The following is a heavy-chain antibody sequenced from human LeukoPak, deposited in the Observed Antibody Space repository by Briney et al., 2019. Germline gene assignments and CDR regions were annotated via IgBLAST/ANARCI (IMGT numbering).Heavy chain of an antibody. CDR1: GNYW. J-gene: IGHJ3*02. CDR3: ARDSPKQWLVTDAFDI. CDR2: INSDGSWT. Sequence: GGSLRLSCAASGNYWMHWVRQAPGKGLVWVSHINSDGSWTSYADSVKGRFTISRDNAKNSLYLQMNSLRAEDTAVYYCARDSPKQWLVTDAFDIWGQGTMVTVSS. D-gene: IGHD6-19*01. V-gene: IGHV3-74*01.